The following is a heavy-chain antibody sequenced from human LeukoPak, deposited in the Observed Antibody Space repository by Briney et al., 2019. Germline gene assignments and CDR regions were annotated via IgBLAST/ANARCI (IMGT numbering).Heavy chain of an antibody. D-gene: IGHD1-26*01. CDR3: ARDLPYSGRPRRDYDAFDI. CDR2: IYSGGST. V-gene: IGHV3-66*01. J-gene: IGHJ3*02. CDR1: GFTVSSNY. Sequence: PGGSLRLSCAASGFTVSSNYMSWVRQAPGKGLEWVSVIYSGGSTYYADSVKGRFTISRDNSKNTLYLQMNSLRAEDTAVYYCARDLPYSGRPRRDYDAFDIWDQGTMDTVSS.